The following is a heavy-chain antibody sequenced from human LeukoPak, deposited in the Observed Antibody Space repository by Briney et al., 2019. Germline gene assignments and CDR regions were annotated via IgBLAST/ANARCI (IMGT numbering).Heavy chain of an antibody. V-gene: IGHV3-23*01. Sequence: PGGSLRLSCAASGFTFSTYGMTYGMTWVRQAPGKGLEWVSAISGSGGSTYYADSVKGRFTISRDNSKNTLYLQMNSLRAEDTAVYYCAKLEVDFDYWGQGTLVTVSS. CDR1: GFTFSTYG. CDR3: AKLEVDFDY. D-gene: IGHD5-24*01. CDR2: ISGSGGST. J-gene: IGHJ4*02.